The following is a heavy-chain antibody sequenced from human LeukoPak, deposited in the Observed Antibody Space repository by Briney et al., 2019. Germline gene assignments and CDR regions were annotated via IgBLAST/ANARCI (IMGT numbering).Heavy chain of an antibody. CDR3: ARQRSRPRTDMGV. J-gene: IGHJ6*03. Sequence: SETLSLTCTVSGGSISGYLWTWIRQPAGKGLDWIGRTSIGGNTNYNPSLKSRVTMSVDTSKNQFSLKLTSVTAADTAVYYCARQRSRPRTDMGVWGEGTSVTVSS. CDR2: TSIGGNT. V-gene: IGHV4-4*07. CDR1: GGSISGYL.